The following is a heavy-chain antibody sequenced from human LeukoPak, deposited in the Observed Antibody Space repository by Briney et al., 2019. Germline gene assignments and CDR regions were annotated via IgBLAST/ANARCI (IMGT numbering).Heavy chain of an antibody. Sequence: GGSLRLSCAASGFTFSTYDFHWVRQVTGKGLQWVSAIGAGFDTYYQDSVRGRFTISRENAKNSLYLQMNSLTVGDTAVYYCAREDSTRSGVRELDYWGQGILVTVSS. D-gene: IGHD3-10*01. CDR2: IGAGFDT. CDR1: GFTFSTYD. J-gene: IGHJ4*02. V-gene: IGHV3-13*01. CDR3: AREDSTRSGVRELDY.